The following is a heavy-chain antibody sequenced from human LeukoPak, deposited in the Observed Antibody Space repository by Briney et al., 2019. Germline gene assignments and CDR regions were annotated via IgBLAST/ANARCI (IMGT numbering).Heavy chain of an antibody. CDR3: AKAAYDSSGYYNYYYYMAV. V-gene: IGHV3-33*06. CDR1: GFTFSSYG. Sequence: GGSLRLSCAASGFTFSSYGMHWVRQAPGKGLEWVAVIWYDGSNKYYADSVKGRFTISRDNSKNTLYLQMNSLRAEDTAVYYCAKAAYDSSGYYNYYYYMAVWGKGTTVTVSS. CDR2: IWYDGSNK. D-gene: IGHD3-22*01. J-gene: IGHJ6*03.